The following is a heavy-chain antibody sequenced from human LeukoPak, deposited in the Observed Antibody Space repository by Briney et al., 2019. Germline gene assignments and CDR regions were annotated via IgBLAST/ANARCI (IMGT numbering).Heavy chain of an antibody. Sequence: ASVKVSCKASGYTFTSYGISWVRQAPGQGLEWMGWISAYNGNTNYAQKLRGRVTMTTDTSTSTAYMELRSLRSDDTAVYYCARDGPCSGGCYYYYYGMDVWGQGTTVTVS. CDR1: GYTFTSYG. CDR3: ARDGPCSGGCYYYYYGMDV. D-gene: IGHD2-15*01. V-gene: IGHV1-18*01. CDR2: ISAYNGNT. J-gene: IGHJ6*02.